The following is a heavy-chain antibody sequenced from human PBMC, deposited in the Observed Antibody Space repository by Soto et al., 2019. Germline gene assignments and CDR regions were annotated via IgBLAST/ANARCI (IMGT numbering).Heavy chain of an antibody. CDR3: ARLVKDGYCSGGSCYLGAFDI. D-gene: IGHD2-15*01. CDR2: INPSGGST. CDR1: GYTFTSYY. V-gene: IGHV1-46*01. Sequence: ASVKVSCKASGYTFTSYYMHWVRQAPGQGLEWMGIINPSGGSTSYAQKFRGRDTMTRDTSTSTVYMELSSLRSEDTAVYYFARLVKDGYCSGGSCYLGAFDIWGQGTMVTVSS. J-gene: IGHJ3*02.